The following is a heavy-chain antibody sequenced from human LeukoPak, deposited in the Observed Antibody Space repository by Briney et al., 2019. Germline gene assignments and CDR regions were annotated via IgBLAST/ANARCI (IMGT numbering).Heavy chain of an antibody. Sequence: ASVKVSCKASGGTFSSYAISWVRQAPGQGLEWMGGIIPIFGTANYAQKFQGRVTITADESTSTAYMELSSLRSEDTAVYYCARGRVVSDIYYYYYMDVWGKGTTVTISS. D-gene: IGHD3-16*02. CDR3: ARGRVVSDIYYYYYMDV. J-gene: IGHJ6*03. CDR2: IIPIFGTA. V-gene: IGHV1-69*13. CDR1: GGTFSSYA.